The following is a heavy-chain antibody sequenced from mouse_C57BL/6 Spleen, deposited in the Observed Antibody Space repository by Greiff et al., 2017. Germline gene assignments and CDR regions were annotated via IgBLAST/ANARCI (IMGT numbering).Heavy chain of an antibody. CDR1: GFTFSDAW. J-gene: IGHJ2*01. Sequence: EVHLVESGGGLVQPGGSMKLSCAASGFTFSDAWMDWVRQSPEKGLEWVAEIRNKANNHATYYAESVKGRFTISRDDSKSSVYLQMNSLRAEDTGIYYCTTGPPYYGSSYIDYWGQGTTLTVSS. D-gene: IGHD1-1*01. CDR3: TTGPPYYGSSYIDY. CDR2: IRNKANNHAT. V-gene: IGHV6-6*01.